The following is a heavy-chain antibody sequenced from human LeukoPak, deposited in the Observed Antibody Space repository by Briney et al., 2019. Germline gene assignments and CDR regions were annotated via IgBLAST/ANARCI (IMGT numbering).Heavy chain of an antibody. CDR1: GGSISSGGYY. CDR2: IYHSGST. D-gene: IGHD3-10*01. CDR3: ARGDVGSMVRGVPFGY. Sequence: SETLSLTCTVSGGSISSGGYYWSWIRQPPGKGLEWIGYIYHSGSTYYNPSLKSRVTISVDTSKNQFSLKLSSVTAADTAVYYCARGDVGSMVRGVPFGYWGQGTLVTVSS. J-gene: IGHJ4*02. V-gene: IGHV4-30-2*01.